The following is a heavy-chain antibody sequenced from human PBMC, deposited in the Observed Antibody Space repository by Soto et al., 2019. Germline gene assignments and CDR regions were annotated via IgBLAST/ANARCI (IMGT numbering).Heavy chain of an antibody. D-gene: IGHD4-17*01. CDR1: GLTVSGKKY. J-gene: IGHJ4*02. V-gene: IGHV3-66*03. CDR3: AKDHLETTVTTPSY. Sequence: DVQLVESGGGLIQPGGSLRLSCVASGLTVSGKKYMAWVRQAPGKGPEWVSGVYDLDGTYYADSVKGRFTISRDNSKNTLYLQMNSLRAEDTAVYYCAKDHLETTVTTPSYWGQGTLVTVSS. CDR2: VYDLDGT.